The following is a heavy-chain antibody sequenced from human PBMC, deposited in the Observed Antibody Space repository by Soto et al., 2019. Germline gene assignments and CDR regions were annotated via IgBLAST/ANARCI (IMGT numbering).Heavy chain of an antibody. CDR1: GYSFAGYW. Sequence: GESLKISCKGSGYSFAGYWITWVRQKPGKGLEWMGRIDPSDSQTYYSPSFRGHVTISVTKSITTVFLQWSSLRASDTAMYYCVRQIYDSDTGPNFQYYFDSWGQGTPVTVSS. J-gene: IGHJ4*02. CDR2: IDPSDSQT. V-gene: IGHV5-10-1*01. D-gene: IGHD3-22*01. CDR3: VRQIYDSDTGPNFQYYFDS.